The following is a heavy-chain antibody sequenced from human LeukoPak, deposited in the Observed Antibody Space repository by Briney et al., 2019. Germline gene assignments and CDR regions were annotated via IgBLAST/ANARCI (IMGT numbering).Heavy chain of an antibody. J-gene: IGHJ5*02. CDR2: ISYSGST. Sequence: SETLSLTCTVSGGSISSYYWSWIRQPPGKGLEWIGYISYSGSTNFNPSLKSRVTISVDTSKNQFSLKLSSVAAADTAVYYCAREGTAGTDLNWFDPWGQGTLVTVSS. CDR1: GGSISSYY. V-gene: IGHV4-59*01. CDR3: AREGTAGTDLNWFDP. D-gene: IGHD1-1*01.